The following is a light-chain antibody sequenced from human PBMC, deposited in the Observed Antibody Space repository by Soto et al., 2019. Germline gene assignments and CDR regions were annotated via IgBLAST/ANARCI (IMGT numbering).Light chain of an antibody. CDR1: QSVSSSY. Sequence: EIVLTQSPGTLSLSPGERATLSCRASQSVSSSYLAWYQQKPGQAPRLLIYGASSRATGIPDRFSGSGSGTDFTLTISRLEPEDFAVYYCQQYGSSPPGLTFGGVTKVEIK. J-gene: IGKJ4*01. V-gene: IGKV3-20*01. CDR3: QQYGSSPPGLT. CDR2: GAS.